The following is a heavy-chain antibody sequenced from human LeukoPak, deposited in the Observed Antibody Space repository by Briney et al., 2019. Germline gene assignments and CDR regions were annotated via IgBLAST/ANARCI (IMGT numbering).Heavy chain of an antibody. Sequence: GGSLRLSCAASGFTFSSYWMSWVRQAPGKGLEWVANIKQDGSEKYYVDSVKGRFTISRDNAKNSLYLQMNSLRAEDTAVYYCARETIVVVPAAMPALRVYYMDVWGKGTTVTVSS. CDR2: IKQDGSEK. CDR1: GFTFSSYW. CDR3: ARETIVVVPAAMPALRVYYMDV. V-gene: IGHV3-7*01. D-gene: IGHD2-2*01. J-gene: IGHJ6*03.